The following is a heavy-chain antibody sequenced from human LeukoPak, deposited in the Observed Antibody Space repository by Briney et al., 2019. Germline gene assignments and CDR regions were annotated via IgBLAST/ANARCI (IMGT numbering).Heavy chain of an antibody. Sequence: GSLRLSCAASGFTFSSYWMSWVRQPPGKGLEWIGEIYHSGSTNYNPSLKSRVTISVDKSKNQFSLKLSSVTAADTAVYYCARLNSNYPYYYYGMDVWGQGTTVTVSS. V-gene: IGHV4-4*02. CDR3: ARLNSNYPYYYYGMDV. CDR2: IYHSGST. CDR1: GFTFSSYW. J-gene: IGHJ6*02. D-gene: IGHD4-11*01.